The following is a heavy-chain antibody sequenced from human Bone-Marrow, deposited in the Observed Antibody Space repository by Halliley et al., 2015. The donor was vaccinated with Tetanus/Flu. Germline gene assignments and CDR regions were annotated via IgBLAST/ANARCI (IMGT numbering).Heavy chain of an antibody. CDR1: GYRFTTYW. CDR2: IYPADSDT. Sequence: VQLVQSGAEVKKPGESLKISCKGSGYRFTTYWIAWVRQMPGKGLEWMGIIYPADSDTRYSPSFQGQVTISADKSISTPYLLWGGLKAWDTVIYNFAGQYDSSSYKGGFAFDNWGQGTMVTVSS. D-gene: IGHD3-22*01. CDR3: AGQYDSSSYKGGFAFDN. V-gene: IGHV5-51*01. J-gene: IGHJ3*02.